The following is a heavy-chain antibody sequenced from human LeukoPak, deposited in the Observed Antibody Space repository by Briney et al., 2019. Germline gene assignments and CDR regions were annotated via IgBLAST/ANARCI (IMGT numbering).Heavy chain of an antibody. J-gene: IGHJ4*02. Sequence: PGGSLRLSCAASGFTFSSYAMSWVRQAPGKGLEWVSAISGSGGSTYYADSVKGRFTISRDNSKNTLYLQMNSLRAEDTAVYYCAKHGRQWLVPAGHDYWGQGTLVTVSS. CDR2: ISGSGGST. CDR1: GFTFSSYA. D-gene: IGHD6-19*01. CDR3: AKHGRQWLVPAGHDY. V-gene: IGHV3-23*01.